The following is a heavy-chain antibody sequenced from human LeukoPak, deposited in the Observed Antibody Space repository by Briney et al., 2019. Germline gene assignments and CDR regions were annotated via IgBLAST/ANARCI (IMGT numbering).Heavy chain of an antibody. V-gene: IGHV1-24*01. CDR1: GTYSLNELS. Sequence: ASVRVSCKVSGTYSLNELSVHWVRQAPGKGLEWMGGFDPEDGETIYAQSFKGRVTVTEDTSTDTVYMDLSSLRSEDTAVYYCATLLGETYFFDFWGQGTLVTVSS. J-gene: IGHJ4*02. CDR3: ATLLGETYFFDF. D-gene: IGHD1-26*01. CDR2: FDPEDGET.